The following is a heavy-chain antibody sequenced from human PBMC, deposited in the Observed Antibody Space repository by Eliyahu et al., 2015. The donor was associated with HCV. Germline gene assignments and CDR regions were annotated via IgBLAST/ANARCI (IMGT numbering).Heavy chain of an antibody. Sequence: QVQLVQSGAAVKTPGASVKVSCKASGYTFTSYGFSWVRQAPGQGLEWMGWISAXNGDTNYAQNLQGRVTMTTDTSTTTVYMELRSXRSDDTAVYYCARDNAARGARIDYWGQGTLVTVSS. J-gene: IGHJ4*02. CDR3: ARDNAARGARIDY. V-gene: IGHV1-18*04. D-gene: IGHD3-10*01. CDR1: GYTFTSYG. CDR2: ISAXNGDT.